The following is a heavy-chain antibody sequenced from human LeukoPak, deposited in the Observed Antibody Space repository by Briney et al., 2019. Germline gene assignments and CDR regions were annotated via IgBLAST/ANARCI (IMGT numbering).Heavy chain of an antibody. CDR1: GYRFPGYG. V-gene: IGHV1-18*01. CDR2: ISGSNGNT. D-gene: IGHD3-22*01. Sequence: ASVKVSCKASGYRFPGYGIGWVRQAPGQGLEWMGWISGSNGNTHYAQKLQDRVTLTTDTSTSTAYMELRSLRSDDTAVYYCERRWQYDSNGLPDYWGQGTPVTVSS. CDR3: ERRWQYDSNGLPDY. J-gene: IGHJ4*02.